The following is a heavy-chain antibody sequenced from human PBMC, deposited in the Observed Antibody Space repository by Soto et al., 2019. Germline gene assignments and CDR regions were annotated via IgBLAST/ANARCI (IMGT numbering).Heavy chain of an antibody. CDR2: ISGSGGST. J-gene: IGHJ4*02. CDR3: AKPHYNYYDSSGYTTYFDY. D-gene: IGHD3-22*01. CDR1: GFTFSSYA. Sequence: PGGSLRLSCAASGFTFSSYAMSWVRQAPGKGLEWVSAISGSGGSTYYADSVKGRFTISRDNSKNTLYLQMNRLRAEDTAVYYCAKPHYNYYDSSGYTTYFDYWGQGTLVTVSS. V-gene: IGHV3-23*01.